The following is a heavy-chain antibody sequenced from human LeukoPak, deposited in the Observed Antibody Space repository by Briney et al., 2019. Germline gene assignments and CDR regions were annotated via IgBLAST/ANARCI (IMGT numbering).Heavy chain of an antibody. J-gene: IGHJ5*02. Sequence: PGGSLRLSCETSGFIFNYYAMHWVRQAPGKGLEWVAVISFDGSIKYYSDSVKGRFTISRDKSKNTLNLQMNSLRTEDTGVYYCARDFRAEISGYLAWIDPWGQGTLVTVSS. CDR2: ISFDGSIK. V-gene: IGHV3-30*04. D-gene: IGHD3-22*01. CDR3: ARDFRAEISGYLAWIDP. CDR1: GFIFNYYA.